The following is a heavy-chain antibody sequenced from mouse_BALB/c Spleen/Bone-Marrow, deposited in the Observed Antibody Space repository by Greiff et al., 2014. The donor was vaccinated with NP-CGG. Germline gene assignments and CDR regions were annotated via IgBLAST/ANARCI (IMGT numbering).Heavy chain of an antibody. J-gene: IGHJ3*01. CDR1: GFNIKDTY. V-gene: IGHV14-3*02. CDR2: IDPANGNT. Sequence: DVHLVESGAELVKPGASVKLSCTASGFNIKDTYMHWVKQRPEQGLEWIGRIDPANGNTKYDPKFQGKATITADTSSNTAYLQLSSLTSEDTAVYYCARRAARATGFAYWGQGTLVTVSA. CDR3: ARRAARATGFAY. D-gene: IGHD3-1*01.